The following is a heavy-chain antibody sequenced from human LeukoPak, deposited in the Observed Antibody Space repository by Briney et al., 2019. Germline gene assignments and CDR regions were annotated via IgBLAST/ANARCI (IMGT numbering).Heavy chain of an antibody. CDR2: IKTDGSEK. Sequence: GGSLRLSCEGSGFTFSNYWMGWVRQAPGKGLQWVANIKTDGSEKYYVDSVKGRFTISRDNAKNSLYLQMNSLRGEDTAVYYCARIGSYIENDYWGQGTLVIVSS. J-gene: IGHJ4*02. CDR3: ARIGSYIENDY. D-gene: IGHD3-16*01. CDR1: GFTFSNYW. V-gene: IGHV3-7*01.